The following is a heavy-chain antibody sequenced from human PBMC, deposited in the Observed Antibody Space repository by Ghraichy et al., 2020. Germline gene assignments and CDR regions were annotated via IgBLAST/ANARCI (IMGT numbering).Heavy chain of an antibody. V-gene: IGHV3-23*01. CDR3: AKDPRGRDGENGGD. J-gene: IGHJ4*02. D-gene: IGHD5-24*01. CDR2: ISGSGGST. Sequence: GGSLRLSCAASGFTFSSYAMSWVRQAPGKGLEWVSAISGSGGSTYYADSVKGRFTISRDNSKNTLYLQMNSLRAEDTAVYYCAKDPRGRDGENGGDWGQGTRLTVFS. CDR1: GFTFSSYA.